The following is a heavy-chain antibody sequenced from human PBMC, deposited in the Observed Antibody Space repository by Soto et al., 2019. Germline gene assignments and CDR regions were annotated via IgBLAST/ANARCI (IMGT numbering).Heavy chain of an antibody. CDR1: GFTFSSYA. Sequence: EVQLLESGGGLVQPGGSLRLSCAASGFTFSSYAMSWVRQAPGKGLEWVSAISSSGGSTYYADSVQGRFTISKDSSKSTLYMQMNSLRAEDTAVYYCAKGSLIVATTLGAFDIWGQGTMVTVSS. J-gene: IGHJ3*02. V-gene: IGHV3-23*01. CDR2: ISSSGGST. D-gene: IGHD5-12*01. CDR3: AKGSLIVATTLGAFDI.